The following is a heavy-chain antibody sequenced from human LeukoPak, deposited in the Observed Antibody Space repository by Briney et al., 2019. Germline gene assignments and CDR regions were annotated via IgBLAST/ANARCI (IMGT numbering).Heavy chain of an antibody. CDR1: GFSFSGYG. CDR3: AALHTGTFVDY. V-gene: IGHV3-30*02. Sequence: GGSLRLSCAASGFSFSGYGMHWVRQVPGKGVGWVAFIRYDGITKFYIDSVKGRFAISRDNSKNTLSLQMNSLRTEDTAVYYCAALHTGTFVDYWGQGTLVTVSS. CDR2: IRYDGITK. D-gene: IGHD4-17*01. J-gene: IGHJ4*02.